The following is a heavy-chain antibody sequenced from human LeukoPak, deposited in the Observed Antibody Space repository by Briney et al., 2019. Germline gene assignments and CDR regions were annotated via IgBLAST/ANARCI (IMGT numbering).Heavy chain of an antibody. D-gene: IGHD6-13*01. CDR3: AKDRGIAAAGMWN. Sequence: GGSLRLSCAASGFTFSSYGMHWVRQAPGKGLEWVAFIRYDGSNKYYADSVKGRFTISRDNSKNTLYLQMNSLRAEDTAVYYCAKDRGIAAAGMWNWGQGTLVTVSS. V-gene: IGHV3-30*02. CDR1: GFTFSSYG. J-gene: IGHJ4*02. CDR2: IRYDGSNK.